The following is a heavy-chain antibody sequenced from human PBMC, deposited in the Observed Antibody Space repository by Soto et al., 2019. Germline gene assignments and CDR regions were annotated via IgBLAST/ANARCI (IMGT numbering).Heavy chain of an antibody. CDR3: ARDRKRTPDAFDI. Sequence: GASVKVSCKASGYTFTSYAMHWVRQAPGQRLEWMGWINAGNGNTKYSQKFQGRVTITRDTSASTAYMELSSLRSEDTAVYYCARDRKRTPDAFDIWGQGTKVTVSS. CDR2: INAGNGNT. CDR1: GYTFTSYA. V-gene: IGHV1-3*01. J-gene: IGHJ3*02. D-gene: IGHD2-2*01.